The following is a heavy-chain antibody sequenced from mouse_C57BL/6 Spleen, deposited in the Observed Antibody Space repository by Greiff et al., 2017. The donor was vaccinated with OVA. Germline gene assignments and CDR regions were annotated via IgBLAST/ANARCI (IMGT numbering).Heavy chain of an antibody. CDR3: ARRALEGYFDY. D-gene: IGHD3-1*01. CDR2: INPYNGGT. V-gene: IGHV1-19*01. Sequence: VHVKQSGPVLVKPGASVKMSCKASGYTFTDYYMNWVKQSHGKSLEWIGVINPYNGGTSYNQKFKGKATLTVDKSSSTAYMELNSLTSEDSAVYYCARRALEGYFDYWGQGTTLTVSS. CDR1: GYTFTDYY. J-gene: IGHJ2*01.